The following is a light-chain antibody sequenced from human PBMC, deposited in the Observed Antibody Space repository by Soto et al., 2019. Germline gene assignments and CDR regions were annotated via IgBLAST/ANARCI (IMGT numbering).Light chain of an antibody. CDR1: RILYGSGYNY. CDR2: FGS. Sequence: DIVMTQSPFSLPVTPGEPASISCRSSRILYGSGYNYLDWYLQKPGQPPQLLIYFGSNRASGVPDRFSGSGSGTDFTLEISRVEAEDLGVYYCMQTLQIPPTFGGGTKVEI. V-gene: IGKV2-28*01. J-gene: IGKJ4*01. CDR3: MQTLQIPPT.